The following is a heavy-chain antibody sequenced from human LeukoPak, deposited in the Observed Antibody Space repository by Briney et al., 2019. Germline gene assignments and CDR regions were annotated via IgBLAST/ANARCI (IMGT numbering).Heavy chain of an antibody. CDR3: ARDWELGPWFDP. V-gene: IGHV3-33*01. D-gene: IGHD1-26*01. Sequence: PGRSLRLSCAASGFTFSSYGMHWVRQAPGKWLEWVAVIRYDGSNKYYADSLKGRFTISRDNSKNTLYLQMNSLRAEDPAVYSCARDWELGPWFDPWGQGTLVTVSS. CDR1: GFTFSSYG. CDR2: IRYDGSNK. J-gene: IGHJ5*02.